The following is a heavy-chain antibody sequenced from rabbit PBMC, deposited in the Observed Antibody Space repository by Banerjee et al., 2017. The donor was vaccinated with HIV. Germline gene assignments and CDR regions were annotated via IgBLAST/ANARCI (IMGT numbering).Heavy chain of an antibody. CDR3: VRAGVYAGSSSYTGFDFNL. CDR1: GFSFSSSYY. V-gene: IGHV1S45*01. J-gene: IGHJ4*01. CDR2: IYTGSGSA. D-gene: IGHD8-1*01. Sequence: QEQLVESGGGLVQPEGSLTLTCTASGFSFSSSYYMCWVRQAPGKGLEWIGCIYTGSGSAYYASWAKGRFTISKISSTTVTLQMTSLTAADTATYFCVRAGVYAGSSSYTGFDFNLWGPGTLVTVS.